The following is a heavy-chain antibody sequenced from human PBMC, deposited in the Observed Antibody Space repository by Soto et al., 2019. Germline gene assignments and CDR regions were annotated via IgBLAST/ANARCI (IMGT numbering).Heavy chain of an antibody. CDR3: ARGGNYDFDH. D-gene: IGHD1-7*01. V-gene: IGHV3-7*01. Sequence: EVQLVESGGGLVQPGGPLRLSCVASGFSFSSHWMSWVRQGPGKGLEWVANIKEDGSEEYYVDSVKGRFTISRDNAKNSLFLQMDSLRVEDMAVYYCARGGNYDFDHWGQGTLVTVAS. CDR1: GFSFSSHW. CDR2: IKEDGSEE. J-gene: IGHJ4*02.